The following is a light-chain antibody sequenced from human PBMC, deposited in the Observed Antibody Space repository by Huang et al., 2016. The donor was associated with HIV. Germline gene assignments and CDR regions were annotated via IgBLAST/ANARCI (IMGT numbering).Light chain of an antibody. CDR2: AAS. CDR3: LQHHGYPRT. J-gene: IGKJ1*01. V-gene: IGKV1-17*03. Sequence: DIQLTQSPSAMSASVGDRVSITCRASQGIGNDLAWFQQKPGGAPKRLIYAASRLQSGVPSRFSGSGSGTKFTLTISSLQPEDFATYCCLQHHGYPRTFGQGTKV. CDR1: QGIGND.